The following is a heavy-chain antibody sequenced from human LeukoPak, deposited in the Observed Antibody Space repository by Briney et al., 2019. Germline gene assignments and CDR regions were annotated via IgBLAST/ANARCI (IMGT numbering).Heavy chain of an antibody. V-gene: IGHV3-53*01. CDR2: IYSGGST. J-gene: IGHJ3*02. CDR1: GFTLSSNY. Sequence: PGGSLRLSCAASGFTLSSNYMSWVRQAPGKGLEWVSVIYSGGSTYYAASVKGRFTISRDNSKNTLYLQMNSLRAEDTAVYYCARAIPYYYDSSGLPRGAFDIWGQGTMVTVSS. CDR3: ARAIPYYYDSSGLPRGAFDI. D-gene: IGHD3-22*01.